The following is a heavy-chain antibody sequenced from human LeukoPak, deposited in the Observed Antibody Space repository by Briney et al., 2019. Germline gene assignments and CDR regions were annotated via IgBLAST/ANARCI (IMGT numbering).Heavy chain of an antibody. CDR2: INPNSGGT. CDR1: GYTFTGYY. V-gene: IGHV1-2*02. Sequence: GASVKVSCKASGYTFTGYYMHWVRQAPGQGLEWMGWINPNSGGTNYAQKFQGRVTMTRDTSISTAYMELSRLRSDDTAVYYCAREVPIDYYYYYMDVWGKGTTVTISS. J-gene: IGHJ6*03. CDR3: AREVPIDYYYYYMDV. D-gene: IGHD2-2*01.